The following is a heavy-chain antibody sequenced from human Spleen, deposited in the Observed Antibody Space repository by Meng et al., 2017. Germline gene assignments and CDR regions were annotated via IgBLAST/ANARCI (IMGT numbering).Heavy chain of an antibody. J-gene: IGHJ4*02. CDR2: INHSGST. D-gene: IGHD4-11*01. V-gene: IGHV4-34*09. CDR1: GGSFSDYY. Sequence: QVQLEESGPGLGKPSQTPSLTCTVSGGSFSDYYGSWIRQPPGKGLEWIGEINHSGSTNYNPSLESRATISVDTSQNNLSLKLSSVTAADSAVYYCARGPTTMAHDFDYWGQGTLVTVSS. CDR3: ARGPTTMAHDFDY.